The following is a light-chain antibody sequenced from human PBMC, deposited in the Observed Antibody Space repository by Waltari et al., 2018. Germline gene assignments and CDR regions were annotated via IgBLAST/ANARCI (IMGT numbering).Light chain of an antibody. CDR2: ADT. Sequence: YELTQPPSVSVALGQTAKIPCVGDGIAFKSVHWYQHKSGQAPVLVMRADTYRPSGIPERFSGSVSRNTATLTISNAQPGDEADYYCQVWDSIDVRVVFGGGAKLTVL. CDR3: QVWDSIDVRVV. V-gene: IGLV3-9*01. J-gene: IGLJ2*01. CDR1: GIAFKS.